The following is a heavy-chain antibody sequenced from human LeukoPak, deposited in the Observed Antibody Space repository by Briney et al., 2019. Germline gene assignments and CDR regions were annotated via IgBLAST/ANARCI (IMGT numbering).Heavy chain of an antibody. Sequence: SETLSLTCTVSGGSISSGGYYWSWIRQHPGKGLEWIGYTYYSGSTYYNPSLKSRVTISVDTSKNQFSLKLSPVTAADTAVYYCARGGGLRMAFDYWGQGTLVTVSS. J-gene: IGHJ4*02. CDR3: ARGGGLRMAFDY. CDR1: GGSISSGGYY. V-gene: IGHV4-31*03. D-gene: IGHD4-17*01. CDR2: TYYSGST.